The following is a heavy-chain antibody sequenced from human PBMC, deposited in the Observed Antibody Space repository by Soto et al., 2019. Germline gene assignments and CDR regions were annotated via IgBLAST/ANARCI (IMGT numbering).Heavy chain of an antibody. J-gene: IGHJ4*02. CDR3: AGSGHPAPTY. Sequence: SETLSLTCTVSDGSISTFCWSWIRQSPGKGLEWIGYIYNTETTDYSPSMKGRLTISVDPSKNQFSLKLRSVTAADTAIYYCAGSGHPAPTYWGQGTLVTVSS. CDR2: IYNTETT. CDR1: DGSISTFC. V-gene: IGHV4-59*01. D-gene: IGHD3-10*01.